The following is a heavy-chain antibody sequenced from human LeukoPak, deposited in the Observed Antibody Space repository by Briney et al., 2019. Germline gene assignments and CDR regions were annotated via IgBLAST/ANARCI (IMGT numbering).Heavy chain of an antibody. Sequence: GGSPRLSCAASGFTFSSYDIHWVRQATGKGLEWVSAIGTAGDTYYPGSVKGRFTISRENAKNSLYLQMNSLRAGDTAVYYCASDLRGGYDNHYYYYGMDVWGQGTTVTVSS. V-gene: IGHV3-13*01. D-gene: IGHD5-12*01. CDR3: ASDLRGGYDNHYYYYGMDV. J-gene: IGHJ6*02. CDR2: IGTAGDT. CDR1: GFTFSSYD.